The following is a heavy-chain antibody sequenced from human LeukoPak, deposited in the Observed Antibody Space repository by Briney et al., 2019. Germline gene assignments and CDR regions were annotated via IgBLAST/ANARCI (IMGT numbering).Heavy chain of an antibody. V-gene: IGHV3-33*01. CDR3: ARGHRDSRNIDVPLGG. D-gene: IGHD2/OR15-2a*01. CDR2: IWHDGSDK. Sequence: GGSLRLSCAASRFDFRSYGMHWVRQAPGKGLEWVAVIWHDGSDKYYGDSVKGRFSIFRDNSKNTLYLQMNSLRAEDTAVYYCARGHRDSRNIDVPLGGWGQGTLVTVSS. CDR1: RFDFRSYG. J-gene: IGHJ4*02.